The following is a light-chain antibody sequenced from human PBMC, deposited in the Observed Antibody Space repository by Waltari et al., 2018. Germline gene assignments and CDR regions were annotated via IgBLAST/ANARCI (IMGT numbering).Light chain of an antibody. CDR1: SSDIGAYNF. V-gene: IGLV2-14*03. Sequence: QSALTQPASVSGSPGQSITISCTGTSSDIGAYNFVSWYQKHPGKAPKGRIYDVNNRPSGVSIRFSGSKSGNTASLTISGLQAEDEADYYCSSYTTGSTRYVFGSGTKVTVL. J-gene: IGLJ1*01. CDR3: SSYTTGSTRYV. CDR2: DVN.